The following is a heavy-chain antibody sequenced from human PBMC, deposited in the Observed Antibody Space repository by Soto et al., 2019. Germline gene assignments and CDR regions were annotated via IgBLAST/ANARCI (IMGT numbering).Heavy chain of an antibody. CDR2: IYYSGST. CDR1: GDSISSGGYY. CDR3: ASSGDYYDSSGLFYGMDV. J-gene: IGHJ6*02. Sequence: PSATLSLTCTVSGDSISSGGYYWSWIRQHPGKGLEWIGYIYYSGSTYYNPSLKSRVTISVDTSKNQFSLKLSSVTAADTAVYYCASSGDYYDSSGLFYGMDVWGQGTTVTVSS. D-gene: IGHD3-22*01. V-gene: IGHV4-31*03.